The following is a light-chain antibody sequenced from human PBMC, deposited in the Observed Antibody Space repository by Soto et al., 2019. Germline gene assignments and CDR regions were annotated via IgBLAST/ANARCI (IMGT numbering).Light chain of an antibody. Sequence: QSVLTQPPSASGTPGQRVTISCSGSSSNIGSNTVNWYQQLPGTAPKLLIYSNNQRPSGVRDRFSGSKSGTSASLAISGLQSEDEADYHCAAWDDSLNGVVFGTGTKVTVL. CDR2: SNN. V-gene: IGLV1-44*01. CDR1: SSNIGSNT. J-gene: IGLJ1*01. CDR3: AAWDDSLNGVV.